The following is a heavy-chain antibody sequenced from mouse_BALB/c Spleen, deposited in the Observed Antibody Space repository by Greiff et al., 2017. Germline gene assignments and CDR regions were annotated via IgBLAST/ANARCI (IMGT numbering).Heavy chain of an antibody. CDR2: IWGDGST. D-gene: IGHD2-14*01. CDR1: GFSLTGYG. Sequence: VNVVESGPGLVAPSQSLSITCTVSGFSLTGYGVNWVRQPPGKGLEWLGMIWGDGSTDYNSALKSRLSISKDNSKSQVFLKMNSLQTDDTARYYCARGYRYDVGAWFAYWGQGTLVTVSA. CDR3: ARGYRYDVGAWFAY. J-gene: IGHJ3*01. V-gene: IGHV2-6-7*01.